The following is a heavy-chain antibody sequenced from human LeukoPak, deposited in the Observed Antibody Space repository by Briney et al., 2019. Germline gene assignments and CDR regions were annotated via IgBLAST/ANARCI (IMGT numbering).Heavy chain of an antibody. CDR1: GGSISSSNW. CDR3: ARVYGGYVPFDY. D-gene: IGHD5-12*01. CDR2: IYHSGST. Sequence: SETLSLTCTVSGGSISSSNWWSWVRQPPGRGLEWIGEIYHSGSTNYNPSLKSRVTISVDKSKNQFSLKLSSVTAADTAVYYCARVYGGYVPFDYWGQGTLVTVSS. J-gene: IGHJ4*02. V-gene: IGHV4-4*02.